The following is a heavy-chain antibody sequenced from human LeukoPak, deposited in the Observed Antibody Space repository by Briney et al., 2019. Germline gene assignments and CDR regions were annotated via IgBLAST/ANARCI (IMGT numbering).Heavy chain of an antibody. V-gene: IGHV6-1*01. CDR2: AYSRSKGNK. CDR3: ARGSNSAFDI. Sequence: SQTLSLSCFISGDSVSSNSAAWNWIRQSPSRGLEWLGRAYSRSKGNKDFAISVKSRINIHTDTSRNQFSLQLNSVTPEDTAVYYCARGSNSAFDIWGQGTMVTVSS. D-gene: IGHD2-8*01. CDR1: GDSVSSNSAA. J-gene: IGHJ3*02.